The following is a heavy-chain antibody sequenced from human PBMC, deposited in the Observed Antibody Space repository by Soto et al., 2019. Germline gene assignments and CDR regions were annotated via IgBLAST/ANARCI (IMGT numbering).Heavy chain of an antibody. D-gene: IGHD3-10*01. Sequence: PSETLSLTCTVSGGSISSGGHYWSWIRQHPGKGLEWIGYIYYSGSTYYNPSLKSRVTISVDTSKNQFSLKLSSVTAADTAVYYCARGKFRANWFDPWGQGTLVTVSS. CDR2: IYYSGST. CDR3: ARGKFRANWFDP. V-gene: IGHV4-31*03. CDR1: GGSISSGGHY. J-gene: IGHJ5*02.